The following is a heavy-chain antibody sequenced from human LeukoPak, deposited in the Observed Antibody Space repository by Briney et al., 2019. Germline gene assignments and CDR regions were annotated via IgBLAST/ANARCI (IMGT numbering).Heavy chain of an antibody. Sequence: ETLSLTCTVSGGSISSYYWSRIRQPPGKGLEWVANIKQDGSEKYYVDSVKGRFTISRDNAKNALYLQMNSLRAEDTAVYYCARVSIAVAAGDYWGQGTLVTVSS. D-gene: IGHD6-19*01. J-gene: IGHJ4*02. CDR1: GGSISSYY. V-gene: IGHV3-7*01. CDR3: ARVSIAVAAGDY. CDR2: IKQDGSEK.